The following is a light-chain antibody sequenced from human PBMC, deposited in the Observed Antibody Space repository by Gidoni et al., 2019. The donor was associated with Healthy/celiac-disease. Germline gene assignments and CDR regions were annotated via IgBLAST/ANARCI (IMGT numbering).Light chain of an antibody. CDR3: QQYNTWPPWT. V-gene: IGKV3-15*01. CDR1: QSVSNN. Sequence: EIVMTQSPATLSLSPGERATLSCRASQSVSNNLAWYQQKPGQAPRLLIYGASTRATGIPARFSGSRSGTEFTLTISSLQSEDFAVYYCQQYNTWPPWTFGQGTKVEIK. CDR2: GAS. J-gene: IGKJ1*01.